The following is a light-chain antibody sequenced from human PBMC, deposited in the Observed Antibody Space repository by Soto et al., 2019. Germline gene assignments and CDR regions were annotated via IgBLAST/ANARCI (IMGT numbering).Light chain of an antibody. V-gene: IGKV3-20*01. Sequence: ETVLKQSPGTLSLSPGERATLSCRASQNIHNNYLAWYQQKPGQAPRLLIYDISTRATGIPDRFSGSGSGTDFTPTISRLEPEHFAVYYCQSYDTAKTFGQGTKVEIK. CDR3: QSYDTAKT. J-gene: IGKJ1*01. CDR1: QNIHNNY. CDR2: DIS.